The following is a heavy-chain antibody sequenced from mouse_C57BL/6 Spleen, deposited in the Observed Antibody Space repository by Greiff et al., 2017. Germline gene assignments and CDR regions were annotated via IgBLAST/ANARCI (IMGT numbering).Heavy chain of an antibody. J-gene: IGHJ2*01. CDR2: IYPGDGDT. D-gene: IGHD2-13*01. CDR3: ASEGLLYFDY. V-gene: IGHV1-82*01. CDR1: GYAFSSSW. Sequence: VKLQQSGPELVQPGASVTISCKASGYAFSSSWMNWVKQRPGKGLEWIGRIYPGDGDTNYNGKFKGKATLTADKSSSTAYMQLSSLTAEDSAVYFCASEGLLYFDYWGQGTTLTVSS.